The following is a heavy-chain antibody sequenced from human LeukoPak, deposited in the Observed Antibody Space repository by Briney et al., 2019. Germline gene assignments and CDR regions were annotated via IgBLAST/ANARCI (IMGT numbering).Heavy chain of an antibody. CDR3: ARSPVVVVAATRDSYYYYMDV. Sequence: SVKVSCEASGGTFRSYAISWVRQAPGQGLEWMGGIIPIFGTANYAQKFQGRVTITTDESTNTAYMELSSLRSEDTAVYYCARSPVVVVAATRDSYYYYMDVWGKGTTVTVSS. CDR1: GGTFRSYA. D-gene: IGHD2-15*01. J-gene: IGHJ6*03. V-gene: IGHV1-69*05. CDR2: IIPIFGTA.